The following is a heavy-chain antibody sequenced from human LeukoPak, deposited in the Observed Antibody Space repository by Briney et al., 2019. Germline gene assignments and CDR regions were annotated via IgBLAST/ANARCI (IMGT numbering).Heavy chain of an antibody. J-gene: IGHJ4*02. D-gene: IGHD3-10*01. CDR3: ARYYFGSEVDY. V-gene: IGHV4-30-2*01. CDR2: IYHSGST. CDR1: GGSISSGGYS. Sequence: SETLSLTCAVSGGSISSGGYSGSWIRQPPGKGMEWIGYIYHSGSTYYNPSLKSRVTISVDMSKTYFSLNLSAVTAAGTAVYCCARYYFGSEVDYWGQGTLVTVSS.